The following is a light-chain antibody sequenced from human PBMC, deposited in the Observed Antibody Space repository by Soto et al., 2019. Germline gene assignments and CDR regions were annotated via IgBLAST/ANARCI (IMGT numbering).Light chain of an antibody. Sequence: EIVLTQSPGTLSLSPGERATLSCRASQSVSSSYLGWYQQTPGQAPRLLIYGASSRATGIPDRFSGSGSGTDFTLTISRLEPEDFAVYYCQQYGSSPWTFGQGTKV. V-gene: IGKV3-20*01. CDR1: QSVSSSY. CDR3: QQYGSSPWT. J-gene: IGKJ1*01. CDR2: GAS.